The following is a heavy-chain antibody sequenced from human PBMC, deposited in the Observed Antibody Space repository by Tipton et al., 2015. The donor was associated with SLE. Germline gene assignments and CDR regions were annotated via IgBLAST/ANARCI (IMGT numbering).Heavy chain of an antibody. CDR2: IYTSGST. J-gene: IGHJ4*02. D-gene: IGHD2-2*03. CDR3: ARDWSGYCSSTSCLGGFDY. Sequence: TLSLTCTVSGGSISSSSYYWSWIRPPAGKGLEWIGRIYTSGSTNYNPSLKSRVTMSVDTSKNQFSLKLSSVTAADTAVYYCARDWSGYCSSTSCLGGFDYWGQGTLVTVSS. CDR1: GGSISSSSYY. V-gene: IGHV4-61*02.